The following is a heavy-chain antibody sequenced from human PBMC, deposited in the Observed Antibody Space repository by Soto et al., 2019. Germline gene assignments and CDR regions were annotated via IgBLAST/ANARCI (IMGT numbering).Heavy chain of an antibody. J-gene: IGHJ6*02. V-gene: IGHV3-23*01. CDR3: AKDGVVTAISYYYYYGMDV. CDR1: GFTFSSYA. D-gene: IGHD2-21*02. Sequence: QPGGSLRLSCAASGFTFSSYAMSWVRQAPGKGLEWVSAISGSGGSTYYADSVKGRFTISRDNSKNTLYLQMNSLRAEDTAVYYCAKDGVVTAISYYYYYGMDVWGQGTTVTVSS. CDR2: ISGSGGST.